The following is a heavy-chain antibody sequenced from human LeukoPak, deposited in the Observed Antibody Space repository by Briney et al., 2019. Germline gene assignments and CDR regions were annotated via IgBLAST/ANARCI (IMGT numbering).Heavy chain of an antibody. CDR1: GGSISSYY. V-gene: IGHV4-59*01. D-gene: IGHD3-3*01. J-gene: IGHJ3*02. Sequence: SETLSLTCTVSGGSISSYYWSWIRQPPGKGLEWIGYIYYSGSTKYKPSLKSRVTISVDTSKNQFPLKLSSVTAADTAVYYCARGRFLDAFDIWGQGTMVTVSS. CDR2: IYYSGST. CDR3: ARGRFLDAFDI.